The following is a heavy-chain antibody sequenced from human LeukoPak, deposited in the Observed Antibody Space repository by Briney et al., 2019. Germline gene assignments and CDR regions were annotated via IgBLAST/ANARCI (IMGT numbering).Heavy chain of an antibody. J-gene: IGHJ4*02. CDR3: AKFKTMTTFWYFDY. Sequence: GGSLRLSCAASGFTFSSYGMHWVRQAPGKGLEWVAVISYDGSNKYYADSVKGRFTISRDNSKNTLYLQMNSLRAEDTAVYYCAKFKTMTTFWYFDYWGQGTLVTVSS. V-gene: IGHV3-30*18. CDR2: ISYDGSNK. CDR1: GFTFSSYG. D-gene: IGHD3-16*01.